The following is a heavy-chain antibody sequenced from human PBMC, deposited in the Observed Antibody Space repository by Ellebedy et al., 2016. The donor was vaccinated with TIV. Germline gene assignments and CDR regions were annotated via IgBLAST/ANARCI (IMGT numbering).Heavy chain of an antibody. D-gene: IGHD2-21*02. Sequence: GRFTLSRDNAKNSLFLQMNSLRAEDTAVYYCARNRGYCGGDCYSSLDGMDVWGQGTTVTVSS. V-gene: IGHV3-48*03. CDR3: ARNRGYCGGDCYSSLDGMDV. J-gene: IGHJ6*02.